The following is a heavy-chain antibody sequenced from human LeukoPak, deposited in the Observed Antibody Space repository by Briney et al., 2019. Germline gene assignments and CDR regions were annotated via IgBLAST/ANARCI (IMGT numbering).Heavy chain of an antibody. V-gene: IGHV1-18*01. CDR2: ISAYNGDT. Sequence: ASVKVSCKASGYTFASYAINWVRQAPGQGLEWMGWISAYNGDTKSAPKSQGRVTMTTDTPTTTAYMDLRSLRSDDTAVYYCARTCPLLYCSSSFFDPWGRGTLVTVSS. J-gene: IGHJ5*02. D-gene: IGHD2-2*01. CDR3: ARTCPLLYCSSSFFDP. CDR1: GYTFASYA.